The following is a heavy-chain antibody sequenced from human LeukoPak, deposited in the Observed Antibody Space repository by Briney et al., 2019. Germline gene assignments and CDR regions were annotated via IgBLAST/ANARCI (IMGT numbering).Heavy chain of an antibody. Sequence: SVKVSCKASGYTFSSYGISWVRQAPGQGLEWMGGIIPIFGTANYAQKFQGRVTITADESTSTAYMELSSLRSEDTAVYYCARRDYGSGSPYYFDYWGQGSLVTVSS. CDR1: GYTFSSYG. CDR2: IIPIFGTA. V-gene: IGHV1-69*13. CDR3: ARRDYGSGSPYYFDY. J-gene: IGHJ4*02. D-gene: IGHD3-10*01.